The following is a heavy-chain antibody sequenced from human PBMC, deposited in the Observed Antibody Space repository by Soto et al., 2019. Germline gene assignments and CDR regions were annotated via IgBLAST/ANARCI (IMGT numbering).Heavy chain of an antibody. D-gene: IGHD6-6*01. CDR3: AKNRVSSSPQEYYYCGMDV. CDR1: GFTFSSYG. Sequence: GGSLRLSCAASGFTFSSYGMHWVRQGPGKGLEWVAVISYDGSNKYYADSVKGRFNISRDNSKNTPYLQMNSLIAEDTAVYYCAKNRVSSSPQEYYYCGMDVWGQGTTVTVSS. V-gene: IGHV3-30*18. J-gene: IGHJ6*02. CDR2: ISYDGSNK.